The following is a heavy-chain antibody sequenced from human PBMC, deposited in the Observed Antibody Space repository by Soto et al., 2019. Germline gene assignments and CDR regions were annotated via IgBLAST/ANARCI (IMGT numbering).Heavy chain of an antibody. CDR3: ARDRAAAGHFFDY. D-gene: IGHD6-13*01. CDR1: GGSISSSNW. V-gene: IGHV4-4*02. Sequence: SETLSLTCAVSGGSISSSNWWSWVRQPPGKGLEWIGEIYHSGSTNYNPSLKSRVTISVDKSKNQFSLKLSSVAAADTAVYYCARDRAAAGHFFDYWGQGTLVTVSS. J-gene: IGHJ4*02. CDR2: IYHSGST.